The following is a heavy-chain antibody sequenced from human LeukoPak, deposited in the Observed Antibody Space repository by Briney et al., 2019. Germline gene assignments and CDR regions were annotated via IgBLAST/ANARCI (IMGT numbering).Heavy chain of an antibody. V-gene: IGHV4-59*02. CDR3: ARASWLPQTRNYYYMDV. Sequence: PSETLSLTCTVSGGSVSSYYWSWIRQPPGEGLEWIGYIYYSGNTNYNPSLKSRVTISEDTSKNQFSLKLSSVTAADTAMYYCARASWLPQTRNYYYMDVWGKGTTVTISS. CDR2: IYYSGNT. CDR1: GGSVSSYY. J-gene: IGHJ6*03. D-gene: IGHD5-12*01.